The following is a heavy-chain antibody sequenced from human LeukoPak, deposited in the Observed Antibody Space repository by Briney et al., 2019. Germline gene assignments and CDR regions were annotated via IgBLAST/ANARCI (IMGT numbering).Heavy chain of an antibody. CDR2: INPSGGST. Sequence: ASVKVSCKASGYTFTSYYMHWVRQAPGQGLEWMGIINPSGGSTSYAQKFQGRVTMTRDMSTSTVYMELSSLRSEDTAVYYCAGFDIVATTIADTAMVNFDYWGQGTLVTVSS. CDR3: AGFDIVATTIADTAMVNFDY. V-gene: IGHV1-46*01. J-gene: IGHJ4*02. D-gene: IGHD5-18*01. CDR1: GYTFTSYY.